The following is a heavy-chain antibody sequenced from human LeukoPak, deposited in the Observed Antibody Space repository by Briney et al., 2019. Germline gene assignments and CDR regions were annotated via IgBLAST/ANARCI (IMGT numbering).Heavy chain of an antibody. CDR2: IYYTGGT. CDR3: AKYGGSGWVIDY. D-gene: IGHD6-19*01. J-gene: IGHJ4*02. V-gene: IGHV4-59*08. Sequence: SETLSLTCTVSGGSISNNYWTWIRQPPGKRLEYIGYIYYTGGTNYNPSLKSRVTISVDTSKNQFSLKLSSVTAADTAVYFCAKYGGSGWVIDYWGQGTLVTVSS. CDR1: GGSISNNY.